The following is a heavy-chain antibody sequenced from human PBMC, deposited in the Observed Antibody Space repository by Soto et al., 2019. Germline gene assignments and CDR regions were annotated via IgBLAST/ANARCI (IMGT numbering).Heavy chain of an antibody. CDR3: ARELYSSGWVPFDY. CDR2: ISGSGGST. J-gene: IGHJ4*02. Sequence: PGGSLRLSCAASGFTFSSYAMSWVRQAPGKGLEWVSAISGSGGSTYYADSVKGRFTISRDNAKNSLYLQMNSLRAEDTAVYYCARELYSSGWVPFDYWGQGTLVTVSS. CDR1: GFTFSSYA. V-gene: IGHV3-23*01. D-gene: IGHD6-19*01.